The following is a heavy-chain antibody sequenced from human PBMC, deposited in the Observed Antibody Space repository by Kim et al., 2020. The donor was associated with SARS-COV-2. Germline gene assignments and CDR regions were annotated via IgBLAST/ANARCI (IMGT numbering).Heavy chain of an antibody. J-gene: IGHJ4*02. Sequence: YDNSVQGRLPIPSNNARNSLYLQMNGLGAGDTAVYYCARTRYSGWSYFDYWGQGTLVTVSS. D-gene: IGHD6-19*01. CDR3: ARTRYSGWSYFDY. V-gene: IGHV3-11*04.